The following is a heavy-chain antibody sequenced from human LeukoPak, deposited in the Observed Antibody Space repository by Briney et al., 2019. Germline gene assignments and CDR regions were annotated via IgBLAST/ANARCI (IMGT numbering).Heavy chain of an antibody. CDR1: GGSISSYY. V-gene: IGHV4-59*08. CDR2: IYYSGST. D-gene: IGHD3-22*01. Sequence: SETLSLTCTVSGGSISSYYWSWIRQPPGKGLEWIGYIYYSGSTNYNPSLKSRVTISVDTSENRFSLKLSSVTAADTAVYYCARRVYYDSSGYPYYFDYWGQGTLVTVSS. CDR3: ARRVYYDSSGYPYYFDY. J-gene: IGHJ4*02.